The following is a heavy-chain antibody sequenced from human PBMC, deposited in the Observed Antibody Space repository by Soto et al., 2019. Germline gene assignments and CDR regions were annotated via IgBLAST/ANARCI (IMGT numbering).Heavy chain of an antibody. Sequence: GGSLRLSCAASGFTFSSYGMHWVRQAPGKGLEWVAVIWYDGSNKYYADSVKGRFTISRDNSKNTLYLQMNSLRAEDTAVYYCAREKIGDYNIDYWGQGTLVTVSS. J-gene: IGHJ4*02. CDR3: AREKIGDYNIDY. D-gene: IGHD4-17*01. CDR2: IWYDGSNK. CDR1: GFTFSSYG. V-gene: IGHV3-33*01.